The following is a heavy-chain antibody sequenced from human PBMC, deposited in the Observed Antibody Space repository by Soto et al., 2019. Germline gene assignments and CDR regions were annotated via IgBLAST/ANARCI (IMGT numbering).Heavy chain of an antibody. D-gene: IGHD3-3*01. CDR3: ARDFAYFDS. Sequence: SETLSLTCTVSGGSFKSGSYSWSWIRQPPGKGLEWIGYVYHTGRTSYNPSLKSRVSISMDTSKNQFSLSLDSVTAADTAVYFCARDFAYFDSWGQGTLVTVSS. V-gene: IGHV4-61*01. J-gene: IGHJ4*02. CDR2: VYHTGRT. CDR1: GGSFKSGSYS.